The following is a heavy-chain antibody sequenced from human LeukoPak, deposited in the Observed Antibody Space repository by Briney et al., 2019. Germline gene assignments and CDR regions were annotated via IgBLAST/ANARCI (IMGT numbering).Heavy chain of an antibody. J-gene: IGHJ3*02. V-gene: IGHV4-38-2*02. CDR3: VRHVARAFDI. Sequence: SETLSLTCTVSGYSINSGYYWGWIRQPPGKGLEWIGEINHSGSTKYNPSLKSRVTISIDTSKNQLSLKLSSVTAADTAVYSCVRHVARAFDIWGQGTKVTVSS. CDR2: INHSGST. CDR1: GYSINSGYY.